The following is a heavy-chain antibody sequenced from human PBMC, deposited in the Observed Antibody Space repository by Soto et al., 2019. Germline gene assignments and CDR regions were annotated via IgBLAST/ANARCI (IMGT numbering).Heavy chain of an antibody. V-gene: IGHV4-30-4*01. CDR3: TRDSLVFCGGPNCPREREVLFPFDN. CDR1: GGSISSGDHS. Sequence: QMQLQESGPGLVKPSQTLSLTCTVSGGSISSGDHSWSWIRQPPGKGLEWIGYIYHTGGTYQSPSLGGRVTLSLDASKNEFSLELRSVTAADTAIYYCTRDSLVFCGGPNCPREREVLFPFDNWGQGILVSVSS. J-gene: IGHJ4*02. CDR2: IYHTGGT. D-gene: IGHD2-21*01.